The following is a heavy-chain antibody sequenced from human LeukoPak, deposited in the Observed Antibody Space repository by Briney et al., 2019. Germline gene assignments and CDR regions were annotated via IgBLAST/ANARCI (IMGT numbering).Heavy chain of an antibody. J-gene: IGHJ4*02. Sequence: PSETLSLTCTVSGGSISSGGYYWSWIRQHPGKGLEWIGYIYYSGSTYYNPSLKSRVTISVDTSKNQFSLKLSSVTAADTAVYYCARRYSYGPHYFDYWGQGTLVTVSS. V-gene: IGHV4-31*03. D-gene: IGHD5-18*01. CDR1: GGSISSGGYY. CDR3: ARRYSYGPHYFDY. CDR2: IYYSGST.